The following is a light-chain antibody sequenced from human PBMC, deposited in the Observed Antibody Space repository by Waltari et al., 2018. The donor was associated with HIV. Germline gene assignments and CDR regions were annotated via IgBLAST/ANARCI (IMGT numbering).Light chain of an antibody. J-gene: IGKJ1*01. CDR1: QSISSY. V-gene: IGKV1-39*01. CDR3: QQSYSTLRT. Sequence: DIQMTQPPSSLSASVGDRVTITCRASQSISSYLNWYQQKPGKAPKLLSYAASSLQSGVPSRFSGSGSGTDFTLTSSSLQPEDFATYYCQQSYSTLRTFGQGTKVEIK. CDR2: AAS.